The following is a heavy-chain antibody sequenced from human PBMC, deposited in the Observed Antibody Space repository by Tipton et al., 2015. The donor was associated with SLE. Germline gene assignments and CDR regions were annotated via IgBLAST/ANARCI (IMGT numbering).Heavy chain of an antibody. D-gene: IGHD3-10*01. CDR1: GFTFSSYW. J-gene: IGHJ4*02. V-gene: IGHV3-74*01. CDR2: INSDGSST. Sequence: GSLRLSCAASGFTFSSYWMHWVRQAPGKGLVWVSRINSDGSSTSYADSVKGRFTISRDNAKNTLYLQMNNLRPEDTAVYFCAKSLYGSGSHLDYWGQGTLVTVSS. CDR3: AKSLYGSGSHLDY.